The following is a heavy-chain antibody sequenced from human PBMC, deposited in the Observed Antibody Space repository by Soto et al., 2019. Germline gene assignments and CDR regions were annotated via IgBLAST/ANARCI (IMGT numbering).Heavy chain of an antibody. Sequence: PGGSLRLSCAASGFTFSSYGMHWVRQAPGKGLEWVAVIWYDGSNKYYADSVKGRFTISRDNSKNTLYLQMNSLRAEDTAVYYCARDNWDTAMVPLDYWGQGTLVTVSS. V-gene: IGHV3-33*01. CDR1: GFTFSSYG. D-gene: IGHD5-18*01. J-gene: IGHJ4*02. CDR2: IWYDGSNK. CDR3: ARDNWDTAMVPLDY.